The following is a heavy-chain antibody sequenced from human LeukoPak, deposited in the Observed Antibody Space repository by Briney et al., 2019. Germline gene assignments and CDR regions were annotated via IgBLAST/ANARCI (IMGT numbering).Heavy chain of an antibody. Sequence: SEPLSLTCAVCGGSFSGYYWSWIRQPPGKGLEWIGEINHSGSTNYNPSLKSRVTISVDTSKNQFSLKLSSVTAADTAVYYCARLGVVPAALDYWGQGTLVTVSS. CDR2: INHSGST. CDR3: ARLGVVPAALDY. CDR1: GGSFSGYY. J-gene: IGHJ4*02. V-gene: IGHV4-34*01. D-gene: IGHD2-2*01.